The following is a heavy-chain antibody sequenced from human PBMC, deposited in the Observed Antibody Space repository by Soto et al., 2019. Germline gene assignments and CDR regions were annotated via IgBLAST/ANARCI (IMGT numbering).Heavy chain of an antibody. CDR1: GGTFSSYA. J-gene: IGHJ4*02. CDR3: ARAGLDDFWSGYYTHDY. V-gene: IGHV1-69*06. Sequence: SVKVSCKASGGTFSSYAISWVRQAPGQGLEWMGGIIPIFGTANYAQKFQGRVTITADKSTSTAYMELSSLRSEDTAVYYCARAGLDDFWSGYYTHDYWGQGTLVTVSS. CDR2: IIPIFGTA. D-gene: IGHD3-3*01.